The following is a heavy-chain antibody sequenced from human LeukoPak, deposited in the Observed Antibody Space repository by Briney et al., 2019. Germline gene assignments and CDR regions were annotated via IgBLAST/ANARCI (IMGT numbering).Heavy chain of an antibody. CDR1: GYSFTSYW. Sequence: GGSLKISCKGSGYSFTSYWIGWVRQMPGKGLEWMGIIYPGDSDTKYSPSFQGQVTISADKSISTAYPQWSSLKASDTAMYYCATLRSGYYYDYFDYWGQGTLVTVSS. CDR3: ATLRSGYYYDYFDY. V-gene: IGHV5-51*01. CDR2: IYPGDSDT. D-gene: IGHD3-22*01. J-gene: IGHJ4*02.